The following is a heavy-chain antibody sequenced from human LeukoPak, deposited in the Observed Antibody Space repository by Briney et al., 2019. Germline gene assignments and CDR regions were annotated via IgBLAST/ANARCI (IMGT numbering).Heavy chain of an antibody. Sequence: ASVKVSCKASGYTFTSYHVHWVRQAPGQGLEWMGIINPSGGRTSYAQKFQGRVTMTRDMSTSTVYMELSSLRSEDTAVYYCATGLWFGKYLDVWGKGTTVTISS. CDR2: INPSGGRT. D-gene: IGHD3-10*01. V-gene: IGHV1-46*01. CDR1: GYTFTSYH. CDR3: ATGLWFGKYLDV. J-gene: IGHJ6*04.